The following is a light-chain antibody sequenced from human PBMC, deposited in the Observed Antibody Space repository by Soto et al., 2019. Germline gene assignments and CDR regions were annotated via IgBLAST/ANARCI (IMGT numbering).Light chain of an antibody. CDR3: QQYDSSLT. CDR2: GAS. J-gene: IGKJ1*01. CDR1: QSVSSSF. V-gene: IGKV3-20*01. Sequence: DIVLTQSPASLSLPPGERATLSCRASQSVSSSFLAWYQQKPGQAPRLLIYGASRRATGIADRSTGSGSGTDFTLTISRLEPEDFAVYYCQQYDSSLTFGLGTKVEIK.